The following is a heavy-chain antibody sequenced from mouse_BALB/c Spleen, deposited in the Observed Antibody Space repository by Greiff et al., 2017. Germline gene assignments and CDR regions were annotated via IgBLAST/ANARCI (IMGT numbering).Heavy chain of an antibody. CDR2: IYPGNVNT. Sequence: VQGVESGPELVKPGASVRISCKASGYTFTSYYIHWVKQRPGQGLEWIGWIYPGNVNTKYNEKFKGKATLTADKSSSTAYMQLSSLTSEDSAVYFCAKIPGYWGQGTTLTVSS. V-gene: IGHV1S56*01. CDR1: GYTFTSYY. J-gene: IGHJ2*01. CDR3: AKIPGY.